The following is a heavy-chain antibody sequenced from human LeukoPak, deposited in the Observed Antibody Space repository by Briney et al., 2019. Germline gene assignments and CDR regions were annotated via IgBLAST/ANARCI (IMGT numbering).Heavy chain of an antibody. CDR2: INSDGSST. CDR1: GFAFSSYW. Sequence: GGSLRLSCAASGFAFSSYWMHWVRQAPGKGLVWVSRINSDGSSTSYADSVEGRFTISRDNAKNTLYLQMNSLRAEDTAVYYCARATLYYYDSSGYIDYWGQGTLVTVSS. J-gene: IGHJ4*02. D-gene: IGHD3-22*01. V-gene: IGHV3-74*01. CDR3: ARATLYYYDSSGYIDY.